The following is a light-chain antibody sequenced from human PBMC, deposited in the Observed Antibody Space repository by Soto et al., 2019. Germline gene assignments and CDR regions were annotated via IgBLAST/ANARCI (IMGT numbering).Light chain of an antibody. CDR2: GAS. V-gene: IGKV3-15*01. J-gene: IGKJ4*01. CDR1: QTISYN. CDR3: QQYNYWPPVT. Sequence: EIVMTQSPVTLSLSPGERXTLSCRASQTISYNLAWYQQKPGQAPRLLIYGASTRATGIPARFSGSGSGTEYTLTISSLQSEDXAVYXCQQYNYWPPVTFGGGTRVEIK.